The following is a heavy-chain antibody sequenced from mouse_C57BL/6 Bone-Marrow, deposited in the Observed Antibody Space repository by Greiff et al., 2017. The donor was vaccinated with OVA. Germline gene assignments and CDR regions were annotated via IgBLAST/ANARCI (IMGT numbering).Heavy chain of an antibody. CDR2: ISDGGSYT. CDR1: GFTFSSYA. CDR3: ARSYYGSSYVGY. Sequence: VKLMESGGGLVKPGGSLKLSCAASGFTFSSYAMSWVRQTPEKRLEWVATISDGGSYTYYPDNVKGRFTISRDNAKNNLYLQMSHLKSEDTAMYYCARSYYGSSYVGYWGQGTTLTVSS. J-gene: IGHJ2*01. V-gene: IGHV5-4*03. D-gene: IGHD1-1*01.